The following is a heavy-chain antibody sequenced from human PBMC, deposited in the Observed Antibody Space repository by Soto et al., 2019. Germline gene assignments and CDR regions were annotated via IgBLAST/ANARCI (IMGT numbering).Heavy chain of an antibody. Sequence: PSETMPLSYTVSGGYSSGYYWRWIRQQPGKGLEWIGYIYYSGSTNYNPSLKSRVTISVNTSKNQFSLKLSSVTAADTAVYYCARGAYCSSTSCYTDNWFDPWGQGTLVTVSS. CDR3: ARGAYCSSTSCYTDNWFDP. CDR2: IYYSGST. J-gene: IGHJ5*02. V-gene: IGHV4-59*01. D-gene: IGHD2-2*02. CDR1: GGYSSGYY.